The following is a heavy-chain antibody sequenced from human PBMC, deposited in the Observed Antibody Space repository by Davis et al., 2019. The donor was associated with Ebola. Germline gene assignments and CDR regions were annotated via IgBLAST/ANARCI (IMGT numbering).Heavy chain of an antibody. CDR1: GGSVSSNNHY. V-gene: IGHV4-61*01. J-gene: IGHJ4*02. CDR3: ARTDRFCSGGSCYSGDDFDY. Sequence: SETLSLTCTVSGGSVSSNNHYWSWIRQPPGKGLEWIAYIYYSGVTNYNPSVKSRVAMSVDTSKNQFSLKLSAVTAADTAVYYCARTDRFCSGGSCYSGDDFDYWGQGILVTVSS. D-gene: IGHD2-15*01. CDR2: IYYSGVT.